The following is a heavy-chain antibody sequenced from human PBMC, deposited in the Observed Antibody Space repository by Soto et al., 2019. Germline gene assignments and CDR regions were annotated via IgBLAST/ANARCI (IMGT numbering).Heavy chain of an antibody. CDR1: GFSFSIGGVG. J-gene: IGHJ4*02. V-gene: IGHV2-5*02. CDR3: ARAQWFGDPFDY. CDR2: IYWDDDK. Sequence: QITLKESGPTLVKPTQTLTLTCTFSGFSFSIGGVGMGWIRQPPGKALEWLALIYWDDDKRFSPSLRTRLTISKDTSKNQVVLSMTNMDPVDTATYYCARAQWFGDPFDYWGQGTLVTVSS. D-gene: IGHD3-10*01.